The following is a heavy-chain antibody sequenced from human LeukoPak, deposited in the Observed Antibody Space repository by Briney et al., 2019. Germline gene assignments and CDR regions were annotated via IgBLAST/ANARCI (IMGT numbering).Heavy chain of an antibody. V-gene: IGHV1-18*01. D-gene: IGHD3-10*01. J-gene: IGHJ4*02. CDR1: GYTFTSYG. Sequence: GASVKVSCKASGYTFTSYGISWVRQAPGQGLEWMGWISAYNGSTNYAQKLQGRVTMTTDTSTSTAYMELRSLRSDDTAVYYCARGQLLWFGEFFDFDYWGQGTLVTVSS. CDR3: ARGQLLWFGEFFDFDY. CDR2: ISAYNGST.